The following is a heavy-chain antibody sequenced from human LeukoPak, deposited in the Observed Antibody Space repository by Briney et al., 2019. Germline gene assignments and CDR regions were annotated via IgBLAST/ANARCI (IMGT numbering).Heavy chain of an antibody. CDR2: IYPGDSDT. J-gene: IGHJ4*02. CDR3: ARQHEMATILNLGFDY. D-gene: IGHD5-24*01. V-gene: IGHV5-51*01. Sequence: HGESLKISCKGSGYIFTSYWIGWVRQMPGKGLEWMGIIYPGDSDTRYSPSFQGQVTISADKSISTAYLQWSSLKASDTAMYYCARQHEMATILNLGFDYWGQGTLVTVSS. CDR1: GYIFTSYW.